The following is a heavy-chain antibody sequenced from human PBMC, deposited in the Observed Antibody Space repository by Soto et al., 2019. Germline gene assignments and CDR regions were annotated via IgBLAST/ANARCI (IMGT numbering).Heavy chain of an antibody. CDR1: GYTFTSYD. CDR3: ARTPWRIDAFDI. V-gene: IGHV1-8*01. CDR2: MNPNSGNT. D-gene: IGHD2-15*01. J-gene: IGHJ3*02. Sequence: ASVKVSCKASGYTFTSYDINWVRQATGQGLEWMGWMNPNSGNTGYAQKFQGRVTMTRNTSISTAYMELSSLRFEDTAVYYCARTPWRIDAFDIWGQGTMVTVSS.